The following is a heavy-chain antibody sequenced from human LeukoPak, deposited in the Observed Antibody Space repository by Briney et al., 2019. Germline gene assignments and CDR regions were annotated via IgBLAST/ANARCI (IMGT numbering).Heavy chain of an antibody. V-gene: IGHV3-48*03. Sequence: GGSLRLSCAASGFPVHKYEMHWVRQAPGKGLEWVSYIDAGATSTNYADSVWGRFTLSRDNAQNSVHLQMNSLRDEDTAVYYCVRGRLLRSTKYFDYWGQGALVTVSS. CDR1: GFPVHKYE. D-gene: IGHD2-21*02. CDR2: IDAGATST. J-gene: IGHJ4*02. CDR3: VRGRLLRSTKYFDY.